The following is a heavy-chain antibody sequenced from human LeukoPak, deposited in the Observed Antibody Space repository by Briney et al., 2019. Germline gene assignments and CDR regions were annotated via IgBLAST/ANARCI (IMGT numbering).Heavy chain of an antibody. CDR3: ARVPSRYCSSTSCYTNFDY. D-gene: IGHD2-2*02. V-gene: IGHV1-2*02. J-gene: IGHJ4*02. Sequence: ASVKVSCKASGYTFTGYYMHWVRQAPGQGLEWMGWINPNSGGTNYAQEFQGRVTMTRDTSISTAYMELSRLRSDDTAVYYCARVPSRYCSSTSCYTNFDYWGQGTLVTVSS. CDR2: INPNSGGT. CDR1: GYTFTGYY.